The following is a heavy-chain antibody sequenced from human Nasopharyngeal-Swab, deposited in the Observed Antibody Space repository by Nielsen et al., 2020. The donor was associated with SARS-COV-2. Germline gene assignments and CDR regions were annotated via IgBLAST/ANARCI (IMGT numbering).Heavy chain of an antibody. CDR1: VASISSSSYY. J-gene: IGHJ6*02. V-gene: IGHV4-39*01. CDR3: ARSPSSSWSTYYYGMDV. D-gene: IGHD6-13*01. CDR2: IYYSGST. Sequence: GPLSLPCRASVASISSSSYYWGWIRRPPGKGLEWIGSIYYSGSTYYNPSLKGRVTISVHTSKNQFSLKLSSVTAADTAVYYCARSPSSSWSTYYYGMDVWGQGTTVTVSS.